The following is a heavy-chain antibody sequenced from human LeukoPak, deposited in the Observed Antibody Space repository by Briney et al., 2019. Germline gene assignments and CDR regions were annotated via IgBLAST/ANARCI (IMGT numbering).Heavy chain of an antibody. CDR2: IPDDGSET. CDR1: GFTFSSYD. D-gene: IGHD2-15*01. Sequence: PGGSLRLSCAASGFTFSSYDMHWVRQAPGKGLEWVANIPDDGSETNYVDSVKGRFIISRDNAKNLLSLQMSSLREEDTALYYCARGWAAIPDWGQGTLVTVSS. CDR3: ARGWAAIPD. J-gene: IGHJ1*01. V-gene: IGHV3-7*01.